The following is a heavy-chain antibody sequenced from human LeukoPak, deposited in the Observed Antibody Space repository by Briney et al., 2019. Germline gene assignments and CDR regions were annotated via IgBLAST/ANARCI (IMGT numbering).Heavy chain of an antibody. CDR2: INPNSDDT. Sequence: GASVKVSCKASGYTFIHHYIHWVRQAPGQGLEWMGWINPNSDDTNYAQKFQGRVTMTRDTSISTVYMELTRLRSDDTAVYYCARDDGVAAAGGFSAGWFDPWGQGTLVTVSS. V-gene: IGHV1-2*02. CDR1: GYTFIHHY. J-gene: IGHJ5*02. CDR3: ARDDGVAAAGGFSAGWFDP. D-gene: IGHD6-13*01.